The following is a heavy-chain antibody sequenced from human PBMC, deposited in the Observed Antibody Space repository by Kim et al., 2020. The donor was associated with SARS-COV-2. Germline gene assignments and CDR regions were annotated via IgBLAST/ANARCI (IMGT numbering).Heavy chain of an antibody. Sequence: ASVKVSCKASGYTFTSYGISWVRQAPGQGLEWMGWISAYNGNTNYAQKLQGRVTMTTDTSTSTAYMELRSLRSDDTAVYYCARDYGSGSYYIWYRPYYYYGMDVWGQGTTVTVSS. D-gene: IGHD3-10*01. CDR1: GYTFTSYG. J-gene: IGHJ6*02. CDR3: ARDYGSGSYYIWYRPYYYYGMDV. CDR2: ISAYNGNT. V-gene: IGHV1-18*04.